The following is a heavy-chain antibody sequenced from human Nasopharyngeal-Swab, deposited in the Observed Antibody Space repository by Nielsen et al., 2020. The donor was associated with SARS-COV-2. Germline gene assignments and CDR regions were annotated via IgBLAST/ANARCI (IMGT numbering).Heavy chain of an antibody. Sequence: GESLNPSCPASGFPFRNYYMTWVRQPPGKGLEWVANINQGGSEQFYVDSVKGRFTISRDDARNSVYLQMNSLRAEDTAVYYCARESVVTGMDDATDIWGQGTMVTVSS. D-gene: IGHD2-21*02. CDR3: ARESVVTGMDDATDI. V-gene: IGHV3-7*04. J-gene: IGHJ3*02. CDR2: INQGGSEQ. CDR1: GFPFRNYY.